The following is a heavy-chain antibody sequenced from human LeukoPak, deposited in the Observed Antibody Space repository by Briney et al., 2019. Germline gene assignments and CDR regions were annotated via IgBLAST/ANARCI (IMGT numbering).Heavy chain of an antibody. V-gene: IGHV3-21*01. CDR1: RFTFSTYN. D-gene: IGHD4-17*01. J-gene: IGHJ4*02. Sequence: GASLRLSCAASRFTFSTYNMNWVRQAPGKGLEWVSSVSYSSTYTYYADSVKGRFTISRDNAKNSLYLQMNSLRAEDTAVYYCASGDYAFDYWGQGTLVTVFS. CDR3: ASGDYAFDY. CDR2: VSYSSTYT.